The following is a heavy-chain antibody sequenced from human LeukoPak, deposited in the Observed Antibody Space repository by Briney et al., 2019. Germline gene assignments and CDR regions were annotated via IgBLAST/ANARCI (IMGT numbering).Heavy chain of an antibody. Sequence: ASVKVSCKASGYTFTSYYMHWVRQAPGQGLEWMGIINPSGGSTSCAQKFQGRVTMTRDMSTSTVYMELSSLRSEDTAVYYCARDRGSSSHYTILGYFDLWGRGTLVTVSS. J-gene: IGHJ2*01. CDR3: ARDRGSSSHYTILGYFDL. CDR1: GYTFTSYY. D-gene: IGHD2-2*02. CDR2: INPSGGST. V-gene: IGHV1-46*01.